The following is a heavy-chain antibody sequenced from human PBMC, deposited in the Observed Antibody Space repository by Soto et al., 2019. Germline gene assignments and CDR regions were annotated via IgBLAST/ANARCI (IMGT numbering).Heavy chain of an antibody. J-gene: IGHJ3*02. D-gene: IGHD6-19*01. CDR1: GYSFTNYY. CDR3: ARQQVAGTAPAIDI. V-gene: IGHV1-46*03. CDR2: INPNTGGT. Sequence: ASVKVSCKASGYSFTNYYVDWVRQAPGQGLEWMGIINPNTGGTTYAQEFQGRVTMTRDTSTSTFYMELSSLRSEDTALYYCARQQVAGTAPAIDIWGQGTMVTVSS.